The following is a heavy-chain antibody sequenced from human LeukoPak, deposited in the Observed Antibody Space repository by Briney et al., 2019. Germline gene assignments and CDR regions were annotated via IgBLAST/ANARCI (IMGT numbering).Heavy chain of an antibody. J-gene: IGHJ4*02. CDR1: GFTFSSYG. CDR3: AASKNYDY. D-gene: IGHD4-11*01. CDR2: ISYDGSNK. Sequence: PGGSLRLSCAASGFTFSSYGMRWVRQAPGKGLEWVAVISYDGSNKYYADSVKGRFTISRDNSKNTLYLQMNSLRAEDTAVYYCAASKNYDYWGQGTLVTVSS. V-gene: IGHV3-30*03.